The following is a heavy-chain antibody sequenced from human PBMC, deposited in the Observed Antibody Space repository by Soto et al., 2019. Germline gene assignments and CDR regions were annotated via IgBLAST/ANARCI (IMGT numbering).Heavy chain of an antibody. CDR1: GFTFSSHG. CDR2: ILFDGRKK. Sequence: PGGSLRLSCAASGFTFSSHGMHWVRQAPGKGLEWVAGILFDGRKKYYADSVKGRFTVSRDNTRNTLYLQMNSLGAEATAVYYCAKDLHRMVINYYSYYAMDVWGQGTTVTVSS. V-gene: IGHV3-30*18. CDR3: AKDLHRMVINYYSYYAMDV. D-gene: IGHD3-22*01. J-gene: IGHJ6*02.